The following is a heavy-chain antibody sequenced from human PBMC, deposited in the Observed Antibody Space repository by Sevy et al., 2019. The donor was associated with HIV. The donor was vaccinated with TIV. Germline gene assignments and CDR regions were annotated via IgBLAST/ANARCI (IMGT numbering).Heavy chain of an antibody. CDR1: GGSIYSGGYY. CDR3: AVVVRGDHLYSFDY. CDR2: IYYSGST. V-gene: IGHV4-31*03. Sequence: TLSLTCSVSGGSIYSGGYYWTWIRQHPGTGLECIGYIYYSGSTYYNPSLKSRVTISVDTSKNQFSLKLSSVTAADTAVYYWAVVVRGDHLYSFDYWGQGTLVTVSS. D-gene: IGHD3-10*01. J-gene: IGHJ4*02.